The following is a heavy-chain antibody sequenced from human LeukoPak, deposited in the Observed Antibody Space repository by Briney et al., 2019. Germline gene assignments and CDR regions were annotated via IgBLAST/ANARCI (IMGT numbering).Heavy chain of an antibody. CDR2: IHYSGST. J-gene: IGHJ4*02. V-gene: IGHV4-59*01. CDR3: ARVGRSSSSGYTEWRPLDY. D-gene: IGHD6-13*01. Sequence: SESLSLAWPVSGPSISSYYMSWVRQPPGKGLEWVGSIHYSGSTNYNPSFKSRVTISVDTSKNQFSLKLSSVTAADTAVYYCARVGRSSSSGYTEWRPLDYWGQGTLVTVSS. CDR1: GPSISSYY.